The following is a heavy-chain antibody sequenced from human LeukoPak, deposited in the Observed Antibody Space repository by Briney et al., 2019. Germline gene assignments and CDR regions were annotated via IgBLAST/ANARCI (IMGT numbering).Heavy chain of an antibody. V-gene: IGHV4-59*01. CDR3: ARAVATINPFDY. D-gene: IGHD5-12*01. CDR2: IYYSGST. J-gene: IGHJ4*02. Sequence: SETLSLTCTVSGGSISSYYWSWIRQLPGKGLEWIGYIYYSGSTNYNPSLKSRVTISVDTSKNQFSLKLSSVTAADTAVYYCARAVATINPFDYWGQGTLVTVSS. CDR1: GGSISSYY.